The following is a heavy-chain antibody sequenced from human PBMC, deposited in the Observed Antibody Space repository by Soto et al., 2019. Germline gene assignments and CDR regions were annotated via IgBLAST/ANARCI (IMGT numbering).Heavy chain of an antibody. CDR1: GGSFSGYY. Sequence: SETLSLTCAVYGGSFSGYYWSWIRQPPGKGLEWIGEINHSGSTNYNPSLKSRVTISVDTSKNQFSLKLSSVTAADTAVYYCARGPRRYCDWLYPRPHNWFDPWGQGTLVTVSS. CDR2: INHSGST. J-gene: IGHJ5*02. CDR3: ARGPRRYCDWLYPRPHNWFDP. V-gene: IGHV4-34*01. D-gene: IGHD3-9*01.